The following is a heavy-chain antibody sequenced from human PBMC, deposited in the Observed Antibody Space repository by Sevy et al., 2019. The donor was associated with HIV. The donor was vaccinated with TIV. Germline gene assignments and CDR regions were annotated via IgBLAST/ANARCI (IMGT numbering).Heavy chain of an antibody. CDR1: GFIFSDYY. CDR2: ISSTSGSDI. V-gene: IGHV3-11*01. D-gene: IGHD2-15*01. J-gene: IGHJ3*02. Sequence: GGSLRLSCAASGFIFSDYYMNWIRQAPGKGLEWVSYISSTSGSDIYYAASVKGRFTISRDNAKNSLYLQMNSLRAEDTAVYYCAREAIVSPDAFDIWGQGTMVTVSS. CDR3: AREAIVSPDAFDI.